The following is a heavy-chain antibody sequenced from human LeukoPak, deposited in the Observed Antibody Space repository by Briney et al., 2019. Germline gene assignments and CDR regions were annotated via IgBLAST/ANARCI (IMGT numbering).Heavy chain of an antibody. J-gene: IGHJ4*02. V-gene: IGHV3-33*06. Sequence: GGSLRLSCAASGFTFSSYGMHWVRQAPGKGLEWVAVIWYDGSNKYYADSVKGRFTISRDNSKNTLYLQMNSLRAEDTAVYYCAKDRGWFGEVLDDYWGQGTLVTVSS. D-gene: IGHD3-10*01. CDR2: IWYDGSNK. CDR3: AKDRGWFGEVLDDY. CDR1: GFTFSSYG.